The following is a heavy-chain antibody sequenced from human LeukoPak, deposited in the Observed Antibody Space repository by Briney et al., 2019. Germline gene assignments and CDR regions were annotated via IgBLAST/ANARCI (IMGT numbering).Heavy chain of an antibody. Sequence: SVKVSCKASGGSLNNYGVSWLRQAPGQGLEWMGRIIPMFGTTIYAEKFQGRVTISADKSTNAAYVEVSRLNSDDTAVYYCATNLQSDFWTGYYWDYWGQGTLVTVSS. CDR3: ATNLQSDFWTGYYWDY. D-gene: IGHD3/OR15-3a*01. J-gene: IGHJ4*02. CDR2: IIPMFGTT. CDR1: GGSLNNYG. V-gene: IGHV1-69*06.